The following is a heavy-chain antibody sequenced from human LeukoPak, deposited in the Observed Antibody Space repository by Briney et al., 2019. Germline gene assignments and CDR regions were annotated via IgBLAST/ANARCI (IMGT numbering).Heavy chain of an antibody. D-gene: IGHD1-26*01. CDR2: ISSSSSYI. V-gene: IGHV3-21*01. CDR1: GFTFSSYS. Sequence: GGSLRLSCAASGFTFSSYSMNWVRQAPGKGLEWVSSISSSSSYIYYADSVKGRFTISRDNAKNSLYLQMNSLRAEDTAVYYCAGVRYSGSYYGMDVWGQGTTVTVSS. J-gene: IGHJ6*02. CDR3: AGVRYSGSYYGMDV.